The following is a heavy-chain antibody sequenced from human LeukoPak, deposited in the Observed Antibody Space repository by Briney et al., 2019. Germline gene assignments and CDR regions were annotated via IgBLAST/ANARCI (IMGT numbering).Heavy chain of an antibody. D-gene: IGHD5-12*01. CDR1: GYSISSGYY. Sequence: PSETLSLTCAVSGYSISSGYYWGWIRQPPGKGLEWIGSIYHSGSTYYNPSLKSRVTISVDTSKNQFSLKLSSVTAADTAVYYCASDWGLRYFDYWGQRTLVTVSS. J-gene: IGHJ4*02. CDR3: ASDWGLRYFDY. CDR2: IYHSGST. V-gene: IGHV4-38-2*01.